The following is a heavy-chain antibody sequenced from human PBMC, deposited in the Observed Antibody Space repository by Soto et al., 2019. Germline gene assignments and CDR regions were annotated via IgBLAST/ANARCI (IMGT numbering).Heavy chain of an antibody. CDR3: VRGGFD. CDR1: GFSVSANN. CDR2: IYGGEKT. V-gene: IGHV3-53*02. D-gene: IGHD3-16*01. Sequence: EVQLVETGGDVIQPGGSLRLSCAASGFSVSANNMNWVRQAPGKGLEWVSVIYGGEKTYYADSVRGRFTISRDNSKNTVYLQMDSLRPEDTALYYCVRGGFDWGQGPLVNVSS. J-gene: IGHJ4*02.